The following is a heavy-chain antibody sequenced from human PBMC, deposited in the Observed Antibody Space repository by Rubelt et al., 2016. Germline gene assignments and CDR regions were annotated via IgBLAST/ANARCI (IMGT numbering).Heavy chain of an antibody. CDR3: AREQDRDGYNRYPDY. CDR1: GGSISSSSYY. V-gene: IGHV4-39*07. CDR2: IYYTGST. Sequence: QLLLQESGPGLVKPSETLSLTCTVSGGSISSSSYYWGWIRQPPGEGLEWIGTIYYTGSTYYNPTLKSRVTVSVDPAKNQFSLKLSSVTAADTAVYYCAREQDRDGYNRYPDYWGQGTLVAVSS. D-gene: IGHD5-24*01. J-gene: IGHJ4*02.